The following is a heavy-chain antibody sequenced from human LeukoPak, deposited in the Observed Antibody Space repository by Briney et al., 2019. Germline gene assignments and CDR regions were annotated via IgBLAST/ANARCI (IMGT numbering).Heavy chain of an antibody. CDR2: IYHSGST. D-gene: IGHD2-2*01. V-gene: IGHV4-4*02. Sequence: PSETLSLTCAVSGGSISSSNWWSWVRQPPGKGLEWIGEIYHSGSTNYNPSLKSRVTISVDKSKNQFSLKLSSVTAADTAVYYRARVQVVVVPAATLDAFDIWGQGTMVTVSS. CDR1: GGSISSSNW. CDR3: ARVQVVVVPAATLDAFDI. J-gene: IGHJ3*02.